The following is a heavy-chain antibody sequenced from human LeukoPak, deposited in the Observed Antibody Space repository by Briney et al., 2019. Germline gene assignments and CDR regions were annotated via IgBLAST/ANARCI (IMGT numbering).Heavy chain of an antibody. D-gene: IGHD3-22*01. CDR3: ARARTYDSSGYYYGYYYYMDV. CDR2: IYTSGST. Sequence: SETLSLTCTVSGGSISSYYWSWIRQPAGKGLEWIGRIYTSGSTNYNPPLKSRVTMSVDTSKNQFSLKLSSVTAADTAVYYCARARTYDSSGYYYGYYYYMDVWGKGTTVTVSS. CDR1: GGSISSYY. J-gene: IGHJ6*03. V-gene: IGHV4-4*07.